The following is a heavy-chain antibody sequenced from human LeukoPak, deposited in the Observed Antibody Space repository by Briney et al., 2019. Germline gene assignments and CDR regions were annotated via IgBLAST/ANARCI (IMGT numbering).Heavy chain of an antibody. CDR3: AGESFDF. CDR1: GFSFSNYA. Sequence: PGRSLRLSCAASGFSFSNYAMDWVRQAPGKGLEWVAVISKDGSVKYYSDSVKGRFTVSRDNSIHTLYLEMNSLKTEDTAVYYCAGESFDFWSQGTMVTVSS. J-gene: IGHJ3*01. CDR2: ISKDGSVK. V-gene: IGHV3-30*04.